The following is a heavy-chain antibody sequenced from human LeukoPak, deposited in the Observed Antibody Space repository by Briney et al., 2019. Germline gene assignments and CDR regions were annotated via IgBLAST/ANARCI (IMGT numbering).Heavy chain of an antibody. CDR2: IRYDGSNK. CDR3: AKMASVFRIAVAPPSDY. J-gene: IGHJ4*02. Sequence: GGSLRLSCAASGFTFSSYGMHWVRQAPGKGLEWVAFIRYDGSNKYYADSVKGRFTISRDNSKNTLYLQMNSLRAEDTAVCYCAKMASVFRIAVAPPSDYWGQGTLVTVSS. D-gene: IGHD6-19*01. CDR1: GFTFSSYG. V-gene: IGHV3-30*02.